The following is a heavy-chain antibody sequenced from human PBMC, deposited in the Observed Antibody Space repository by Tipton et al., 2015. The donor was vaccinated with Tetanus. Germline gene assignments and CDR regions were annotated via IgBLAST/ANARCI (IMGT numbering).Heavy chain of an antibody. CDR1: GTSVRSFY. V-gene: IGHV4-59*02. CDR2: SYYVGSP. D-gene: IGHD1-1*01. J-gene: IGHJ3*01. Sequence: TLSLTCSVSGTSVRSFYWSWIRQSPGKAPEWIGYSYYVGSPNHNPSLKGRVSISRDTSTNQVSLKLTSVTAANTAVYYCARLTTPFNTFDLWGQGRLVTVSS. CDR3: ARLTTPFNTFDL.